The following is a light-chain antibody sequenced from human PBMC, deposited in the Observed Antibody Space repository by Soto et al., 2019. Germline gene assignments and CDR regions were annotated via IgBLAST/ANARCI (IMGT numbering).Light chain of an antibody. CDR3: QQLDNYPRT. CDR1: QGISSY. CDR2: VAS. V-gene: IGKV1-9*01. J-gene: IGKJ1*01. Sequence: DVQLTQSPSFLSASVGDRVTITCRASQGISSYLAWYQQKPGKAPKLLIYVASALQSGVPSRFSGSGSGTEFTLTISSLQPEDFATYYCQQLDNYPRTFGQGTKVEIK.